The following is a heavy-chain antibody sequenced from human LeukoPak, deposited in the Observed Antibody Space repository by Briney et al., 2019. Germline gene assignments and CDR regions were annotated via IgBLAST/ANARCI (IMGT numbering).Heavy chain of an antibody. Sequence: RASVKVSCKASGYTFTSYGISWVRQAPGQGLEWMGWISAYNGNTNYAQKLQGRVTMTTDTSTSTAYMELRSPRSDDTAVYYCARDTVTYYYDSSGYSLWGQGTLVTVSS. CDR1: GYTFTSYG. J-gene: IGHJ4*02. V-gene: IGHV1-18*01. CDR2: ISAYNGNT. CDR3: ARDTVTYYYDSSGYSL. D-gene: IGHD3-22*01.